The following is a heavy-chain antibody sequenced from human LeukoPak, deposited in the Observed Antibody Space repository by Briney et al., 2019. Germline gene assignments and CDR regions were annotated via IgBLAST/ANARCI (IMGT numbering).Heavy chain of an antibody. CDR3: GRVGMSRMNWFDP. D-gene: IGHD5/OR15-5a*01. CDR1: GGTFSSYT. J-gene: IGHJ5*02. V-gene: IGHV1-69*02. CDR2: IIPILGIA. Sequence: SVKVSCKASGGTFSSYTISWVRQAPGQGLEWMGRIIPILGIANYAQKFQGRVTNTADKSTSTAYMELSSLRAEDTAVYYCGRVGMSRMNWFDPWGQGTLVTLSS.